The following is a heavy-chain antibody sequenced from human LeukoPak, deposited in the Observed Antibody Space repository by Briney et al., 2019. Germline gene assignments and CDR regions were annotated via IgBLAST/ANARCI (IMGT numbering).Heavy chain of an antibody. CDR1: GFTFSSYG. D-gene: IGHD3-10*01. CDR3: ARGPITMVRGLNWFDP. J-gene: IGHJ5*02. CDR2: K. V-gene: IGHV3-33*08. Sequence: PGRSLRLSCAASGFTFSSYGMHWVRQAPGKGLEWVAVKYYADSVKGRFTISRDNAKNSLYLQMNSLRAEDTAVYYCARGPITMVRGLNWFDPWGQGTLVTVSS.